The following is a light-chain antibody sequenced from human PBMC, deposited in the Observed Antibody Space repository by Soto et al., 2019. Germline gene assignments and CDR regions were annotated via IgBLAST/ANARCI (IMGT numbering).Light chain of an antibody. Sequence: QSALTQRRSVSGSPGQSVTISCTGTSSDVGNYNYVSWYQQHPGKAPKFIIYDVNKRPSGVPDRFSGSKSGNTASLTISGLQAEDEDDYYCCSYAGSYTWVFGGGTKLTVL. CDR1: SSDVGNYNY. J-gene: IGLJ3*02. CDR2: DVN. V-gene: IGLV2-11*01. CDR3: CSYAGSYTWV.